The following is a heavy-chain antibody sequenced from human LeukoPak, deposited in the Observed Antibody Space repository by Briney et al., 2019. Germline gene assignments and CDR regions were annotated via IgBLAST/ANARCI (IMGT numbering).Heavy chain of an antibody. D-gene: IGHD3-9*01. V-gene: IGHV4-59*01. J-gene: IGHJ3*02. CDR1: GGSISSYY. Sequence: SSETLSLTCTVSGGSISSYYRSWIRQPPGKGLEWIGYIYYSGSTNYNRSLKSRVTISVDTSKNQFSLKLSSVTAADTAVYYCARLTGRGAFDIWGQGTMVTVSS. CDR2: IYYSGST. CDR3: ARLTGRGAFDI.